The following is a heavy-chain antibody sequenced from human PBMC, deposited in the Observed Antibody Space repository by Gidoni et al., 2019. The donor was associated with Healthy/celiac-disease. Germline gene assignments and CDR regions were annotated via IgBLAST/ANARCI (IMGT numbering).Heavy chain of an antibody. CDR2: IWYDGSNK. Sequence: QVQLVESGGGVVQTGRSLRPSCAASGFTFSSYGMHWVRQAPGKGLEWVEVIWYDGSNKYYADSVKGRFTISRDNSKNTLYLQMNSLRAEDTAVYYCARGRDPSIVATPYFDYWGQGTLVTVSS. D-gene: IGHD5-12*01. CDR3: ARGRDPSIVATPYFDY. V-gene: IGHV3-33*01. CDR1: GFTFSSYG. J-gene: IGHJ4*02.